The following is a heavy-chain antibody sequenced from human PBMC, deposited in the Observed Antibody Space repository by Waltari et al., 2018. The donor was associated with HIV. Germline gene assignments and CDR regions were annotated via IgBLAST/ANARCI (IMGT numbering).Heavy chain of an antibody. J-gene: IGHJ5*02. CDR2: INHSGST. CDR1: GGSFSGYY. Sequence: QVQLQQWGAGLLKPSETLSLTCAVYGGSFSGYYWSWFRQPPGKGLEWIGEINHSGSTNYNPSLKSRVTISVDTSKNQFSLKLSSVTAADTAVYYCARHGNYGDYVFDPWGQGTLVTVSS. D-gene: IGHD4-17*01. CDR3: ARHGNYGDYVFDP. V-gene: IGHV4-34*01.